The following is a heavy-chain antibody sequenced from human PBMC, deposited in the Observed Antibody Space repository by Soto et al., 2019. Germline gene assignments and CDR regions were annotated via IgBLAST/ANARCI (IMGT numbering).Heavy chain of an antibody. V-gene: IGHV3-30*18. CDR1: GFTFSSYG. Sequence: QVQLVESGGGVVQPGRSLRLSCAASGFTFSSYGMHWVRQAPGKGLEWVAVISYDGSNKYYADSVKGRFTISRDNSKNTLYLQMNSLRAEDTAVYYCANANYSVFDYWGQGTLVTVSS. CDR3: ANANYSVFDY. J-gene: IGHJ4*02. D-gene: IGHD4-4*01. CDR2: ISYDGSNK.